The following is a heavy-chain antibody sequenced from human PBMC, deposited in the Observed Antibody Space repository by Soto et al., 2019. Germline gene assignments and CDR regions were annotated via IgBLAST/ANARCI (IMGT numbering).Heavy chain of an antibody. Sequence: WGPLRLSCAASGFTFISNDMMWVRQAQGKGLEWVSLIYSAGTTYYADSVKGRFSSSRDNSKNTLYLQMNSLRAEDTAVYYCATSASKPRFDFWGQGTLVTVS. V-gene: IGHV3-66*01. J-gene: IGHJ4*02. CDR3: ATSASKPRFDF. CDR1: GFTFISND. CDR2: IYSAGTT. D-gene: IGHD1-26*01.